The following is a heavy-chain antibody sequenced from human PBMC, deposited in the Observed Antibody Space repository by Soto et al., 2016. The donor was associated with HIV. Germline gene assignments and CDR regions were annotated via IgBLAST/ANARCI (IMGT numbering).Heavy chain of an antibody. D-gene: IGHD2-15*01. V-gene: IGHV4-31*03. CDR3: ARARMRGYYFDY. Sequence: QVQLEESGPGLVKPSQTLSLTCTVSGGSISSGNYYWSWIRQHPGKGLEWIGYISYSGSTYDNPSLRSRVNISRDTSKNHFSLRLSSLTAADTAVYYCARARMRGYYFDYWGQGTLVTVSS. J-gene: IGHJ4*02. CDR1: GGSISSGNYY. CDR2: ISYSGST.